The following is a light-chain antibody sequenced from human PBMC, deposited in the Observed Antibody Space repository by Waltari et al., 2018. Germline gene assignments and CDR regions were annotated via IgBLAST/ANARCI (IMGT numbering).Light chain of an antibody. CDR2: KVS. CDR3: GQGTHWWT. CDR1: QSLVHSDGNTY. J-gene: IGKJ1*01. V-gene: IGKV2-30*02. Sequence: DVVMTQSPLSLPITPGQPASISCRSSQSLVHSDGNTYLSWYHQKPGQPPRLLIYKVSNRESGVPDRFSGSGAGTDFTLRISRVEAEDIGVYYCGQGTHWWTFGQGTKVEIK.